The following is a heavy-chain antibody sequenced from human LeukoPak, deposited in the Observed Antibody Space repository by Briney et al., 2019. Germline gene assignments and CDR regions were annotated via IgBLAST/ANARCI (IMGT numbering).Heavy chain of an antibody. J-gene: IGHJ2*01. D-gene: IGHD6-19*01. CDR2: ISYDGSNK. V-gene: IGHV3-30*18. CDR3: AKDPGIAVAGTHWYFDL. CDR1: GFTFTNYG. Sequence: GGSQRLSCAASGFTFTNYGMHWVRQAPGKGLEWVAVISYDGSNKFYGDSVKGRFTISRDKSKNTLYLQMSSLRAEDTAVYYCAKDPGIAVAGTHWYFDLWGRGNLVTVSS.